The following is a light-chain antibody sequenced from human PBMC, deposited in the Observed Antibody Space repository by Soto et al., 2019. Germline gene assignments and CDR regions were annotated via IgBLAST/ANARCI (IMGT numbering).Light chain of an antibody. V-gene: IGLV2-8*01. CDR3: SSYAGSNNPVI. CDR1: SSDVGGYNY. J-gene: IGLJ2*01. CDR2: EVS. Sequence: QSDLTQPPSASGSPGQSVTISCTGTSSDVGGYNYVSWYQQHPGKAPKFMIYEVSKRPSGVPDRFSGSKSGNTASLTVSGLQAEDEADYYCSSYAGSNNPVIFGGGTKLTVL.